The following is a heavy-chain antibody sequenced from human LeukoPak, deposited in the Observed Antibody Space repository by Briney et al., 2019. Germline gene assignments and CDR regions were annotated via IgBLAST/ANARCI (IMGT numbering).Heavy chain of an antibody. CDR2: IYYSGST. J-gene: IGHJ3*02. D-gene: IGHD4-17*01. CDR1: GASIDSYY. Sequence: PSETLSLTCTISGASIDSYYWSWIRQPPGKGLEWIGYIYYSGSTNYNPSLKSRVTISVDTSKNQFSLKLSSVTAADTAVYYCARSLRSQDAFDIWGQGTMATVSS. V-gene: IGHV4-59*12. CDR3: ARSLRSQDAFDI.